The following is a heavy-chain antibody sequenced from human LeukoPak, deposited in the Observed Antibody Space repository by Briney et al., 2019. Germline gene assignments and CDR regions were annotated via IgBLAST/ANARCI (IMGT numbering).Heavy chain of an antibody. J-gene: IGHJ4*02. CDR1: GFTFSSYG. D-gene: IGHD6-19*01. CDR3: ARECGRKQWLFYRYYFGY. V-gene: IGHV3-33*01. CDR2: IWYDGSNK. Sequence: PGRSLRLSCAASGFTFSSYGMHWVRQAPGKGLEWVAVIWYDGSNKYYADSVKGRFTISRDNSKNTLYLQMNSLRAEDTAVYYCARECGRKQWLFYRYYFGYWGQGTLVTVSS.